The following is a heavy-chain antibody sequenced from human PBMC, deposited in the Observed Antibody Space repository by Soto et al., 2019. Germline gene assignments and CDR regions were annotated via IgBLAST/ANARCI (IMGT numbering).Heavy chain of an antibody. CDR1: GGSFSGYY. CDR3: ARQRTMVRGPSGSDY. CDR2: INHSGST. J-gene: IGHJ4*02. D-gene: IGHD3-10*01. V-gene: IGHV4-34*01. Sequence: PSETLSLTCAVYGGSFSGYYWSWIRQPPGKGLEWIGEINHSGSTNYNPSLKSRVTISVDTSKNQFSLKLSSVTAADTAVYYCARQRTMVRGPSGSDYWGQGTLVTVSS.